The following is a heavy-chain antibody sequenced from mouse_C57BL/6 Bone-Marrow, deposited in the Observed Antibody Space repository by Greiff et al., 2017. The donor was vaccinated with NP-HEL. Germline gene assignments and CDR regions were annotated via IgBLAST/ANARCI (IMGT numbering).Heavy chain of an antibody. CDR1: GYTFTSYW. Sequence: QVQLQQPGAELVKPGASVKMSCKASGYTFTSYWITWVKQRPGQGLEWIGDINPNNGGTSYNQKFKGKATLTVDKSSSTAYMELRSLTSEDSAVYYCARMRGSYDYWGQGTSVTVSS. D-gene: IGHD2-10*01. V-gene: IGHV1-55*01. J-gene: IGHJ4*01. CDR2: INPNNGGT. CDR3: ARMRGSYDY.